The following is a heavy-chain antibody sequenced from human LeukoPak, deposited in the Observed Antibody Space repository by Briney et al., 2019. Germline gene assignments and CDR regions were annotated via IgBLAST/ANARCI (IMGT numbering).Heavy chain of an antibody. Sequence: SVKISCKASGGTFSSYAISWVRQAPGQGLEWMGRIIPIFGIANYAQKFQGRVTITADKSTSTAYMELSSLRSEDTAVYYCARDLPRGAYYDSSGPFDYWGQGTLVTVSS. CDR1: GGTFSSYA. D-gene: IGHD3-22*01. CDR3: ARDLPRGAYYDSSGPFDY. J-gene: IGHJ4*02. V-gene: IGHV1-69*04. CDR2: IIPIFGIA.